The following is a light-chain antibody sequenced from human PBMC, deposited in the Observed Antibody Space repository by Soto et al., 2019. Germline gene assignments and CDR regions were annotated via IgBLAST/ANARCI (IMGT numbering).Light chain of an antibody. Sequence: QSVLTQPASVSGSPGQSITISCTGTSSDVGGYNYVSWYQQHPGKAPKLMIYDVNTRPSGVSNRFSGSKSGNTASQTISGLQAEDEADYYCSSYTSSLSFGGGTKLTVL. CDR1: SSDVGGYNY. V-gene: IGLV2-14*01. CDR3: SSYTSSLS. CDR2: DVN. J-gene: IGLJ2*01.